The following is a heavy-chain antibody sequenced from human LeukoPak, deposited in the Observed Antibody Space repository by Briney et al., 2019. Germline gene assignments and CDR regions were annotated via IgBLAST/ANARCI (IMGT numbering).Heavy chain of an antibody. CDR3: TRVVQSGPTGWFDP. CDR2: IWYDGSNK. J-gene: IGHJ5*02. V-gene: IGHV3-33*01. CDR1: GFTFSSYG. D-gene: IGHD1-1*01. Sequence: GGSLRLSCAASGFTFSSYGMHWVRQAPGKGLEWVAVIWYDGSNKYYADSVKGRFTISRDNPGNVVYLQMDSLRAEDTAVYYCTRVVQSGPTGWFDPWGQGTLVTVSS.